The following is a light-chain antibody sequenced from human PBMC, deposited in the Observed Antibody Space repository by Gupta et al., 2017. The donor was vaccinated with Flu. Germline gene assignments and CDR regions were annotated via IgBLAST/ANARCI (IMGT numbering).Light chain of an antibody. CDR3: QSYDISGGV. Sequence: SSGSMASNYVQWYQQRPGSSPTTVIYEDNQRPSGVPDRFSGSIDSSSNSASLTISGLKTEDEADYYCQSYDISGGVFGTGTKVTVL. CDR2: EDN. J-gene: IGLJ1*01. V-gene: IGLV6-57*01. CDR1: SGSMASNY.